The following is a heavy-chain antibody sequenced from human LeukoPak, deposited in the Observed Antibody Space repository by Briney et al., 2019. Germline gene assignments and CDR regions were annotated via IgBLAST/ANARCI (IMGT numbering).Heavy chain of an antibody. V-gene: IGHV3-30*02. CDR1: GITFRSSS. J-gene: IGHJ4*02. CDR3: AQPDF. CDR2: IRFDGSTK. Sequence: GGSLRLSCVASGITFRSSSMHWVRQAPGKGLEWLAFIRFDGSTKYYADSVEGRFTVSRDNSKSTLYLQINSLRAEDTAVYYCAQPDFWGQGTLVTVSS.